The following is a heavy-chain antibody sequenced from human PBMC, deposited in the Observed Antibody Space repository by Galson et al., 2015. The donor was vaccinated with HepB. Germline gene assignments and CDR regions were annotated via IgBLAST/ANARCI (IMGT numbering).Heavy chain of an antibody. J-gene: IGHJ4*02. V-gene: IGHV1-69*13. CDR1: GGTFSSYA. CDR3: ARGGASVDTAMGRRYYFDY. CDR2: IIPIFGTA. Sequence: SVKVSCKASGGTFSSYAISWARQAPGQGLEWMGGIIPIFGTANYAQKFQGRVTITADESTSTAYMELSSLRSEDTAVYYCARGGASVDTAMGRRYYFDYWGQGTLVTVSS. D-gene: IGHD5-18*01.